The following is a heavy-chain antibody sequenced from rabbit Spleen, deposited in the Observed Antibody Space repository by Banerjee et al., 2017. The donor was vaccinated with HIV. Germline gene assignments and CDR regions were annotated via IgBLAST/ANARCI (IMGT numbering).Heavy chain of an antibody. CDR1: GFDFSSDA. D-gene: IGHD4-1*01. CDR3: ARDLAGVIGWNFNL. Sequence: EESGGDLVKPGASLTLTCKASGFDFSSDAMCWVRQAPGKGPEWIACIYNGDVTTYYANWVHGRFTISKTSSTTVTLQMTSLTAADTATYFCARDLAGVIGWNFNLWGQGTLVTVS. CDR2: IYNGDVTT. J-gene: IGHJ4*01. V-gene: IGHV1S47*01.